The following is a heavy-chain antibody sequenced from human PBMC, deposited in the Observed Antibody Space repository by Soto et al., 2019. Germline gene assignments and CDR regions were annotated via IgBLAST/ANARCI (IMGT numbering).Heavy chain of an antibody. CDR3: ARSQGSSTSLEIYYFYYYGMDV. D-gene: IGHD2-2*01. CDR1: GGTFSSYA. Sequence: ASVKVSCKASGGTFSSYAISWVRQAPGQGLEWMGGIIPISDTTNYAQKFQGRVTITADESTSTAYMELSSLRSEDTAVYYCARSQGSSTSLEIYYFYYYGMDVWGQGTTVTVSS. CDR2: IIPISDTT. V-gene: IGHV1-69*13. J-gene: IGHJ6*02.